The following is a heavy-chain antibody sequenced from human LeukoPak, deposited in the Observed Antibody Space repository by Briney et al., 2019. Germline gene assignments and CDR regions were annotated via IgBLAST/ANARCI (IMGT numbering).Heavy chain of an antibody. J-gene: IGHJ4*02. CDR1: GDSVSSNRAA. V-gene: IGHV6-1*01. CDR2: TYYRSKWYN. Sequence: PSQTLSLTCAISGDSVSSNRAAWNWIRQSPSRGLEWLGRTYYRSKWYNDYAPSVKSRVTINPDTSKNQFSLQLSSVTPEDTAVYYCARDPITGDRFDYWGQGTLVTVSS. CDR3: ARDPITGDRFDY. D-gene: IGHD7-27*01.